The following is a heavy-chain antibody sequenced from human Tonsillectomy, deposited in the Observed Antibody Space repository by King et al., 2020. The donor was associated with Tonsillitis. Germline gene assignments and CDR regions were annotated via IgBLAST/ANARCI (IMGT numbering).Heavy chain of an antibody. D-gene: IGHD2-15*01. J-gene: IGHJ4*02. V-gene: IGHV1-46*03. Sequence: VQLVESGAEVKKPGASVKVSCKASGYIFINYYMHWVRQAPGQGLEWMGIINPSGGSTIYAQKLQGRVTMTRDTSTSTVYMELSSLRSEDTAIYYCARDPPGCSGGNCYIDYWGQGTLVTVSS. CDR1: GYIFINYY. CDR2: INPSGGST. CDR3: ARDPPGCSGGNCYIDY.